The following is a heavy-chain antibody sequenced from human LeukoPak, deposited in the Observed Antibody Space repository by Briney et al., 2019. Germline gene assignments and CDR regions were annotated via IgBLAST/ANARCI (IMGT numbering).Heavy chain of an antibody. V-gene: IGHV4-34*01. CDR1: GGSFRGYF. CDR2: INHSGST. Sequence: PSETLSLTCAVYGGSFRGYFWSWIRQPPGKGLEWIGEINHSGSTNYNPSLKSRVTISVDTSKNQFSLRMSSVTAANTAVYYCARGARQKLVLLRFYPWGQGTLVTVSS. J-gene: IGHJ5*02. D-gene: IGHD6-13*01. CDR3: ARGARQKLVLLRFYP.